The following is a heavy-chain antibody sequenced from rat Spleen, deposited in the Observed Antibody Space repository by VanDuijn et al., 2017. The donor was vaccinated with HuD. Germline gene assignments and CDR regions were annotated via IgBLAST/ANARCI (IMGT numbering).Heavy chain of an antibody. Sequence: EVQLVESGGGLVQPGRSMKLSCAASGFTFSNYDMAWVRQAPKKGLEWVATISYDGSSTNYRDSVKGRFTVSRNNAENTVYLQMNSLRSEDTATYYCAKDGSRYGYTYFDYWGQGVMVTVSS. CDR2: ISYDGSST. D-gene: IGHD1-4*01. CDR1: GFTFSNYD. V-gene: IGHV5-7*01. J-gene: IGHJ2*01. CDR3: AKDGSRYGYTYFDY.